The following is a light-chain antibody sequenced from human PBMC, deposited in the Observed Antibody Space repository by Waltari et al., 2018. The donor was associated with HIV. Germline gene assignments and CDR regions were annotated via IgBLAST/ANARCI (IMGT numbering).Light chain of an antibody. J-gene: IGKJ2*01. Sequence: DIVMTQSPESLTVSLGERATLSCKSSPSILSSSGNKYFLAWYHHKPRQPPKSLIYWASTRAAGVPVRFSGSDSETDFTLTISSLRAEDVAVYYCHQYHTTPYTFGQGTKLEI. CDR3: HQYHTTPYT. V-gene: IGKV4-1*01. CDR1: PSILSSSGNKYF. CDR2: WAS.